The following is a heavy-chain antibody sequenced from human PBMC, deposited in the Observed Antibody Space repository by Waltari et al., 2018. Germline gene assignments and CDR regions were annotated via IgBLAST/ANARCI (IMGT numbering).Heavy chain of an antibody. CDR3: ARDCSGGSCYGLD. CDR2: IILSFGTV. CDR1: GGTFSSYA. Sequence: QVQLVQSGAEVKKPGSSVKVSCMASGGTFSSYAISWVHQAPGQGPEWMGRIILSFGTVNYAEKVQGRVTISADKSTSTAYMELSSLRSEDTAVYYCARDCSGGSCYGLDWGQGTLVTVSS. J-gene: IGHJ4*02. V-gene: IGHV1-69*08. D-gene: IGHD2-15*01.